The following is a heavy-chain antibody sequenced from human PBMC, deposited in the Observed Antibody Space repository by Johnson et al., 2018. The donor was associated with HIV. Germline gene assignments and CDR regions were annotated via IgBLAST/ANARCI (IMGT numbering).Heavy chain of an antibody. V-gene: IGHV3-23*04. Sequence: MLLVESGGGLVQPGGSLRLSCAASGFTFSSYAMSWVRQAPGKGLEWVSAISGSGGSTYYADSVKGRFTIPRDNSKNTLYLQMNSLRAEDTAVYYCAKGLGRAAAGTRNAFDIWGQGTMVTVSS. CDR3: AKGLGRAAAGTRNAFDI. D-gene: IGHD6-13*01. J-gene: IGHJ3*02. CDR1: GFTFSSYA. CDR2: ISGSGGST.